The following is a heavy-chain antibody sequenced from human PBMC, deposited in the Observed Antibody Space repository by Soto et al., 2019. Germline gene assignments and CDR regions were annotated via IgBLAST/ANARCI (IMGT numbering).Heavy chain of an antibody. CDR2: IYYSGRT. V-gene: IGHV4-31*03. CDR3: AKSFGAAAAGPVDY. D-gene: IGHD6-25*01. J-gene: IGHJ4*02. CDR1: GGSISSGGYY. Sequence: QVQLQESGPGLVKPSQTLSLTCTVSGGSISSGGYYCSWIRQHPGKGLEWIGYIYYSGRTYYNPYRRGRVTIPVDTSKLQISRKLRSVTAAATAVSHWAKSFGAAAAGPVDYWGKGTQVTVYS.